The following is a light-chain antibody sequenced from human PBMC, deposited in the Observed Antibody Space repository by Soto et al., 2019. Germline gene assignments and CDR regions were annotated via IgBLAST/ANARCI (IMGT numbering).Light chain of an antibody. J-gene: IGKJ1*01. V-gene: IGKV3-20*01. CDR2: GAS. CDR3: QQCSFSPRT. CDR1: QSVSSN. Sequence: EIVMTQSPATLSVSPGERATLSRRASQSVSSNLAWYQQKPGQAPRLLIYGASSRATGIPDRFSGSGSGTDFTLTISRLEPEDSAVYYCQQCSFSPRTFGQGTMVDIK.